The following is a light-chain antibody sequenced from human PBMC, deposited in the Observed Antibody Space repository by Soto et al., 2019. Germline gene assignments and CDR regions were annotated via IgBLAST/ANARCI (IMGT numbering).Light chain of an antibody. CDR3: CSYAGGSTGV. Sequence: QSVLTQPASVSGSPGQSITISCTGTSSDVGTYNLDSWYQHHPGKAPKLMIYAVSKRPSGVSNRFSGSKSGNTASLTISGLQAEDEADYYCCSYAGGSTGVFGGGTKLTVL. CDR2: AVS. V-gene: IGLV2-23*02. CDR1: SSDVGTYNL. J-gene: IGLJ2*01.